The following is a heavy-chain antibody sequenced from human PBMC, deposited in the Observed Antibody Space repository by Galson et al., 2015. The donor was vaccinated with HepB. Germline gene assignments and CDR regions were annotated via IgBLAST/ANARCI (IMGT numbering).Heavy chain of an antibody. V-gene: IGHV3-66*01. J-gene: IGHJ4*01. D-gene: IGHD6-13*01. CDR2: IYSGGST. CDR3: ARDLIAATGTVYYFDY. Sequence: SLRLSCAASGFTVSSNSMSWVRQAPGKGLEWVSIIYSGGSTYYADSVKGRFTISRDNSKNTLYLQMNSLRAEDTAVYYCARDLIAATGTVYYFDYWGQGTLVTVSS. CDR1: GFTVSSNS.